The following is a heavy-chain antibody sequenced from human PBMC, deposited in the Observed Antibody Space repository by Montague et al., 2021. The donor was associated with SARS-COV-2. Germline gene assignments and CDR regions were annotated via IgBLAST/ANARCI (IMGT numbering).Heavy chain of an antibody. Sequence: PALVKPTQTLTLTCTFSGFSLSTSGVGVGWIRQPPGKALEWLALIYWDDDKRYSPSLKSRLTITKDTSKNQVVLTMTNMDPVDTATYYCAHRRPLWGYFDSGGQGTRGTVSA. D-gene: IGHD7-27*01. CDR3: AHRRPLWGYFDS. CDR2: IYWDDDK. V-gene: IGHV2-5*02. J-gene: IGHJ4*02. CDR1: GFSLSTSGVG.